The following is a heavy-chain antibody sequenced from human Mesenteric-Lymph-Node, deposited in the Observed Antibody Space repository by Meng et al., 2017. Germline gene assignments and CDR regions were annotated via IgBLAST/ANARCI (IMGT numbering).Heavy chain of an antibody. CDR2: ISGSGGST. CDR1: TDSRCTFSSYW. D-gene: IGHD3-22*01. J-gene: IGHJ4*02. CDR3: AKAVGYYDSSGYYADY. Sequence: GESLKISCAASTDSRCTFSSYWMHWVRQAPGKGLEWVSAISGSGGSTYYADSVKGRFTISRDNSKNTLYLQMNSLRAEDTAVYYCAKAVGYYDSSGYYADYWGQGTLVTVSS. V-gene: IGHV3-23*01.